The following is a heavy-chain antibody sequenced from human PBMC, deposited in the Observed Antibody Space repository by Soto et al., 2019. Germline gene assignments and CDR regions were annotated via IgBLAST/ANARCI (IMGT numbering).Heavy chain of an antibody. J-gene: IGHJ6*02. CDR2: INYDGYS. D-gene: IGHD3-10*01. CDR3: ARHGFGPLHGLVDV. CDR1: GGSITNYY. Sequence: QVQLQESGPGLVKPSETLSLTCTVSGGSITNYYCSWFRQPPGKGLEWMGYINYDGYSAYNLSLKRRVTLSMDASKTQFSLMLESVTATDTAVYYCARHGFGPLHGLVDVWGPGTTVIVSS. V-gene: IGHV4-59*08.